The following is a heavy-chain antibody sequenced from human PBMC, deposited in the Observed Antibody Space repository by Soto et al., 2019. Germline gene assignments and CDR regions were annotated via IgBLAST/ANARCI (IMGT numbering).Heavy chain of an antibody. CDR1: GFTFSSYG. V-gene: IGHV3-33*01. CDR3: ARDGGSGWYGDY. D-gene: IGHD6-19*01. CDR2: IWYDGSNK. J-gene: IGHJ4*02. Sequence: QVQLVESGGGVVQPGRSLRLSCAASGFTFSSYGMHWVRQAPGKGLEWVAVIWYDGSNKYYADSVKGRFTISRDNSKNTLYLQMNSLRAADTAVYYCARDGGSGWYGDYWGQGTLVTVSS.